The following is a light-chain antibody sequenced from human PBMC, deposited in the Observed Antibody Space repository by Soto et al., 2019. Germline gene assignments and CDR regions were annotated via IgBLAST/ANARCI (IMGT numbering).Light chain of an antibody. V-gene: IGLV2-14*01. CDR2: EVI. J-gene: IGLJ2*01. CDR3: SSYTTSSALV. Sequence: QSVLTQSASVSGSPGQSITIPCTGTSSDVGGYDYVSWYQQHPGKVPKLIIYEVIKRPSGVSHRFSGSKSGNTASLTISGLQTEDEADYYCSSYTTSSALVFAGGTK. CDR1: SSDVGGYDY.